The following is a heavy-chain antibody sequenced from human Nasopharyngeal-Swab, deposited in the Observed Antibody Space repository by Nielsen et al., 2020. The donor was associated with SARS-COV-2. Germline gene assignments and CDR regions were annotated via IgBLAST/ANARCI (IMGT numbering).Heavy chain of an antibody. Sequence: SETLSLTCAVSGGSISSSNWWSWVRQPPGKGLEWIGEIYHSGSTNYNPSLKSRVTISVDTSKNQFSLKLSSVTAADTAVYYCARGLRFLEWLFDYWGQGTLVTVSS. CDR2: IYHSGST. CDR3: ARGLRFLEWLFDY. CDR1: GGSISSSNW. J-gene: IGHJ4*02. V-gene: IGHV4-4*02. D-gene: IGHD3-3*01.